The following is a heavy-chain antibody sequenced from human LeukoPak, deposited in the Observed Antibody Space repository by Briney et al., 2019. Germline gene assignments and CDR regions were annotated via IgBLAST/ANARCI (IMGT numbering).Heavy chain of an antibody. CDR3: ARGSDYGDYRGGFDY. CDR2: IYSGGST. J-gene: IGHJ4*02. V-gene: IGHV3-66*01. D-gene: IGHD4-17*01. Sequence: GGPLRLSCAASGFTVSSNYMSWVRQAPGKGLEWVSVIYSGGSTYYADSVKGRFTISRDNSKNTLYLQMNSLRAEDTAVYYCARGSDYGDYRGGFDYWGQGTLVTVSS. CDR1: GFTVSSNY.